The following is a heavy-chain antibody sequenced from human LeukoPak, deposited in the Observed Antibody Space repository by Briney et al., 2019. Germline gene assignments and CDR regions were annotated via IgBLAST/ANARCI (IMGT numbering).Heavy chain of an antibody. J-gene: IGHJ4*02. CDR2: IYTGGST. V-gene: IGHV3-66*01. Sequence: GGSLRLSCAASGFTVSSNYMSWVRQAPGKGLEWVSVIYTGGSTYYADSVKGRLTISRDNSKNTLYLQMNSLRAEDTAVYYCYSMIVVTIRLINDYWGQGTLVTVSS. CDR1: GFTVSSNY. D-gene: IGHD3-22*01. CDR3: YSMIVVTIRLINDY.